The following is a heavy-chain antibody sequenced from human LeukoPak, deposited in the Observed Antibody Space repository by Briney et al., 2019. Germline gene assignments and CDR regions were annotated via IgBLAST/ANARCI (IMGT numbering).Heavy chain of an antibody. CDR2: ISYDGSNK. Sequence: GRSLRLSCAASGFTFSSYGMHWVRQAPGKGLEWVAIISYDGSNKYYADSVKGRFTISRDFSKNTLYLQMNSLRAEDMAVYFCAKDLGSAAGRGYYFDYWGQGTLVTVSS. D-gene: IGHD6-13*01. J-gene: IGHJ4*02. CDR3: AKDLGSAAGRGYYFDY. V-gene: IGHV3-30*18. CDR1: GFTFSSYG.